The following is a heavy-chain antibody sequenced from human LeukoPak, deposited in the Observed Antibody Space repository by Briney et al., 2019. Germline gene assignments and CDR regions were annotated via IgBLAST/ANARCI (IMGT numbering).Heavy chain of an antibody. J-gene: IGHJ4*02. CDR3: ARVVLLEWSLDY. Sequence: SETLSLTCTVSGGSISSYYWSWIRQPPGKGLEWIGCIYYSGSTNYNPSLKSRVTISVDTSKNQFSLKLSSVTAADTAVYYCARVVLLEWSLDYWGQGTLVTVSS. V-gene: IGHV4-59*12. D-gene: IGHD3-3*01. CDR1: GGSISSYY. CDR2: IYYSGST.